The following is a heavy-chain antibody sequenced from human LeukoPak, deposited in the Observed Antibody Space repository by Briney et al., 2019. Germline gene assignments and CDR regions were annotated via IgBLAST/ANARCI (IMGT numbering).Heavy chain of an antibody. J-gene: IGHJ4*02. D-gene: IGHD5-12*01. V-gene: IGHV4-4*09. CDR3: ARSVDIVATVYFDY. Sequence: SETLSLTCTVSGGSISSYHWSWIRQPPGKGLEWIGYIYTSGSTNYNPSLKSRVTISVDTSKNQFSLKLSSVTAADTAVYYCARSVDIVATVYFDYWGQGTLVTVSS. CDR1: GGSISSYH. CDR2: IYTSGST.